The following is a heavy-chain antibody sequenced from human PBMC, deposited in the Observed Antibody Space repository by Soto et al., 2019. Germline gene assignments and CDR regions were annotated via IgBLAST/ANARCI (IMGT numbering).Heavy chain of an antibody. V-gene: IGHV1-46*01. CDR3: ARGPDESDVPRWDY. D-gene: IGHD2-21*02. Sequence: QVQLVQSGAEVRKPGASVRLSCETSGYNFTQYYIHWVRQAPGQGLEWMGIVNLRGGTTEYAHKFRGRVTVTGDTSTSTAYMKLSSLRSEDTAVYFCARGPDESDVPRWDYWGQGTLVTVSS. CDR2: VNLRGGTT. CDR1: GYNFTQYY. J-gene: IGHJ4*02.